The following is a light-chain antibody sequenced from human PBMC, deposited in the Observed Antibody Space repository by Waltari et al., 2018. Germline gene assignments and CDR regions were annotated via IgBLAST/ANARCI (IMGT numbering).Light chain of an antibody. J-gene: IGKJ1*01. CDR2: GAS. CDR3: QHYVRLPAT. Sequence: RASQSVSSALGRYQHKPGEPATHLIYGASTRADGIPDRLTGSGSGTDFSLPHTSLEPEDFAIYLCQHYVRLPATFGQGTKVEIK. CDR1: QSVSSA. V-gene: IGKV3-20*01.